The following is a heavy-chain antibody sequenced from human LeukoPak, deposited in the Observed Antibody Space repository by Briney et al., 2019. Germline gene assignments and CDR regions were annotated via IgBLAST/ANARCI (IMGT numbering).Heavy chain of an antibody. CDR2: VSVYNGNT. Sequence: ASVKVSCKASGYNFPSYGITWVRQAPGQGLEWMGWVSVYNGNTNYARKLQGRVTMTTDTSTSTAFMELRSLRSDDTAVYYRARDRNTGTYGLHFDVAFDIWGQGTMVTVSS. CDR1: GYNFPSYG. CDR3: ARDRNTGTYGLHFDVAFDI. V-gene: IGHV1-18*01. J-gene: IGHJ3*02. D-gene: IGHD1-26*01.